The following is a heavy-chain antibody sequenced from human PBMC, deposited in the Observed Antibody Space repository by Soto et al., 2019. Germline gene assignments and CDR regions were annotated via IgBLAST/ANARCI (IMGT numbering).Heavy chain of an antibody. Sequence: QVQLVQSGAEVKKPGASVKVSCTASDYTFTSYGISWVRQAPGQGLEWMGWISAYNGNTNYAQKLQGRVTMTTDTSTSPAYMELRSLRSDYTAVYYCARDLGYCSGGSCYFADYWGQGTLVTVSS. CDR1: DYTFTSYG. D-gene: IGHD2-15*01. V-gene: IGHV1-18*01. CDR3: ARDLGYCSGGSCYFADY. CDR2: ISAYNGNT. J-gene: IGHJ4*02.